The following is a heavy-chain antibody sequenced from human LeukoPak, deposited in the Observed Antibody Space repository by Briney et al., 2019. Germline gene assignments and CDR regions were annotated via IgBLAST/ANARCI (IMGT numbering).Heavy chain of an antibody. CDR3: ARARIDY. V-gene: IGHV3-7*01. Sequence: GGSLRLSCVVSGFTFSAYWMTWVRQAPGKGLEWVANIKPDGSEKYYVDSVRGRFTISRDNTKNSLYLQMNSLRAEDTAVYYCARARIDYWGQGTLVTVSS. CDR1: GFTFSAYW. J-gene: IGHJ4*02. CDR2: IKPDGSEK.